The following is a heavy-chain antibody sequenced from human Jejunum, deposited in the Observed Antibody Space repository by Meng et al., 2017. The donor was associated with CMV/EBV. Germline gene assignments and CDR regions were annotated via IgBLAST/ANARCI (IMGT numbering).Heavy chain of an antibody. CDR2: IDHLRRT. D-gene: IGHD5-12*01. CDR3: ATADEYAIKY. J-gene: IGHJ4*02. V-gene: IGHV4-34*01. Sequence: QVQLTEGGAGLFKPSETLSLTCTLSGGSFSAYTWSWIRQAPGKGLEWIAEIDHLRRTNFNPSLKSRVSISRDTSRDQFSLRLNSVTAADTAVYYCATADEYAIKYWGQGTLVTVSS. CDR1: GGSFSAYT.